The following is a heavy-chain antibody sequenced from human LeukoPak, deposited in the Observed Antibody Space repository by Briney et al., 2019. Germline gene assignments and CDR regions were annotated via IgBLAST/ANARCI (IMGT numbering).Heavy chain of an antibody. CDR2: IRSKPYGGTA. J-gene: IGHJ4*02. V-gene: IGHV3-49*04. CDR1: GFTFGEYS. D-gene: IGHD5-24*01. Sequence: PGGSLRLSCIGSGFTFGEYSMSWVRQAPGKGLEWVGFIRSKPYGGTAEYAASVKGRFTISRDDSQSIAYLQMNNLRTEDTAVYYCTRDPYPRDGSNLDFDYWGQGTLVTVSS. CDR3: TRDPYPRDGSNLDFDY.